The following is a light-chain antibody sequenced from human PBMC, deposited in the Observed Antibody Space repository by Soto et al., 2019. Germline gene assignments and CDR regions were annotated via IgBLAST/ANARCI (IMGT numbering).Light chain of an antibody. CDR3: QQYGRSPPFT. Sequence: EIVLTQSPGTLSLSPGGRATLSCRASQSVSSTYIAWYQQNPGRAPRLLIYGASSRATGIPDRFSGSGSGTDFTLTISRLEPEDFAVYFCQQYGRSPPFTFGQGTK. CDR1: QSVSSTY. CDR2: GAS. V-gene: IGKV3-20*01. J-gene: IGKJ2*01.